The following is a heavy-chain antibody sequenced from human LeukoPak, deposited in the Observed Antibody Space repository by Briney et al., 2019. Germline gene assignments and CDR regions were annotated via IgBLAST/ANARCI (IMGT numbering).Heavy chain of an antibody. D-gene: IGHD4-17*01. CDR2: INPNSGGT. CDR1: GYTFTGYY. J-gene: IGHJ4*02. Sequence: ASVKVSCKASGYTFTGYYMHWVRQAPGQGLEWMGRINPNSGGTNYAQKFQGRVTMPRDTSISTAYMELSRLRSDDTAVYYCASAAHMTTVTTSTDYWGQGTLVTVSS. CDR3: ASAAHMTTVTTSTDY. V-gene: IGHV1-2*06.